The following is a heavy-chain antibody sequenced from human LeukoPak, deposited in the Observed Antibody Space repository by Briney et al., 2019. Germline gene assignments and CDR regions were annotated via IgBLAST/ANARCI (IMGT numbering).Heavy chain of an antibody. V-gene: IGHV4-4*07. D-gene: IGHD1-1*01. CDR1: GGSISSYY. Sequence: PSETLSLTCTVSGGSISSYYLSWIRQPAGKGLEWIGRIYISGSTNYNPSLKSRVTMSVDTSKNQFSLKLSSVTAADTAVYYCARDRGTWNDDGFDYWGQGTLVTVSS. CDR3: ARDRGTWNDDGFDY. CDR2: IYISGST. J-gene: IGHJ4*02.